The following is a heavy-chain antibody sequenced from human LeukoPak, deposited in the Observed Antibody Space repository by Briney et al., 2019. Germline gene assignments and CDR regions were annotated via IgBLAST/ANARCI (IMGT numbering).Heavy chain of an antibody. CDR3: ARGYGLTGWFDP. Sequence: ASVKVSCTASGYTFTGYYMHWVRQAPGQGLEWMGWINPNSGGTNYAQKFQGRVTITRDTAISTAYMELSRLRSDDTAVYYCARGYGLTGWFDPWGQGTLVTVSS. D-gene: IGHD2-8*02. V-gene: IGHV1-2*02. CDR1: GYTFTGYY. J-gene: IGHJ5*02. CDR2: INPNSGGT.